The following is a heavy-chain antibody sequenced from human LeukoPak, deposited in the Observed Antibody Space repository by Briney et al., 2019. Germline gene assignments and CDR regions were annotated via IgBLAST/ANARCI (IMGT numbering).Heavy chain of an antibody. CDR2: IWYDGSNK. CDR3: AGNYGPYYFDY. Sequence: PGGSLRLSCAASGFTFSNYGMHWVRQAPAQGLEWVAVIWYDGSNKYYADSVKGRFTISRDNSKNTLYLQMNSLRAEDTAVYYCAGNYGPYYFDYWGQGTLVTVSS. D-gene: IGHD3-10*01. V-gene: IGHV3-33*01. J-gene: IGHJ4*02. CDR1: GFTFSNYG.